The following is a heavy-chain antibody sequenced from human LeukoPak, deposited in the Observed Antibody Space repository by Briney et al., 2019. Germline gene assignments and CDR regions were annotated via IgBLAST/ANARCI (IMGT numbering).Heavy chain of an antibody. Sequence: PSETLSLTCTVSGGSISSGSYYWSWIRQPAGKGLEWIGRIYTSGSTNYNPSLKSRVTISVDKSRNQFSLKLSSVTAADTAVYYCARDYYGSGSYYDAFDIWGQGTMVAVSS. V-gene: IGHV4-61*02. D-gene: IGHD3-10*01. CDR3: ARDYYGSGSYYDAFDI. CDR2: IYTSGST. J-gene: IGHJ3*02. CDR1: GGSISSGSYY.